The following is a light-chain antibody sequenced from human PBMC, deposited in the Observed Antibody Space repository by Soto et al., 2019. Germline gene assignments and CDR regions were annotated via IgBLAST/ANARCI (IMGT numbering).Light chain of an antibody. CDR2: QDR. V-gene: IGLV3-1*01. CDR3: QAWDSPTGV. CDR1: KLGDKY. J-gene: IGLJ2*01. Sequence: SYELTQPPSVSVSPGQTASITCSGDKLGDKYACWYQQRPGQSPVLVIYQDRKRPSGIPERFSGSNSGNTATLTISGTQAMDEADYYCQAWDSPTGVFGGGTKLTVL.